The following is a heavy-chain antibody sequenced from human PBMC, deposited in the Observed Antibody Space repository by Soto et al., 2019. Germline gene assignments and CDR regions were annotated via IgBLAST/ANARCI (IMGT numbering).Heavy chain of an antibody. V-gene: IGHV4-39*01. CDR2: IYYSGST. D-gene: IGHD3-3*01. CDR1: GGSISSSSYY. CDR3: ARISTIFGVVKDY. Sequence: SETLSLTCTVSGGSISSSSYYWGWIRQPPGKGLEWIGSIYYSGSTYYNPSLKSRVTISVDTSKNQFPLKLSSVTAADTAVYYCARISTIFGVVKDYWGQGTLVTVSS. J-gene: IGHJ4*02.